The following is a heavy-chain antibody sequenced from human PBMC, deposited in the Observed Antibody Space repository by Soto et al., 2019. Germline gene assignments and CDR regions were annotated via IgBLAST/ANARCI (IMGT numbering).Heavy chain of an antibody. CDR2: ISYDGSNK. V-gene: IGHV3-30*18. CDR1: GFTFSSYG. Sequence: QVQLVESGGGVVQPGRSLRLSCAASGFTFSSYGMHWVRQAPGKGLEWVAVISYDGSNKYYADSVKGRFTISRDNSKNTLYLQMNSLRAEDTAVYYFAKDHYTVTGNYWYFDLWGRGTLVTVSS. J-gene: IGHJ2*01. CDR3: AKDHYTVTGNYWYFDL. D-gene: IGHD4-17*01.